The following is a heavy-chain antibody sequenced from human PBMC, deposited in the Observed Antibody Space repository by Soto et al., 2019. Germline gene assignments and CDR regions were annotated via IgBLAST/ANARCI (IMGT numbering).Heavy chain of an antibody. V-gene: IGHV1-46*01. D-gene: IGHD2-21*02. Sequence: QVQLVQSGAEVKKPGASVKVSCKASGYTFTSYYMHWVRQAPGQGLEWMGIINPSGGSTSYAQKFQGRVTMTRDTSTSTVYMELSSLRSEDTAVYYCARGSVVVTAILLAHFDYWGQGTLVTVSS. CDR1: GYTFTSYY. J-gene: IGHJ4*02. CDR3: ARGSVVVTAILLAHFDY. CDR2: INPSGGST.